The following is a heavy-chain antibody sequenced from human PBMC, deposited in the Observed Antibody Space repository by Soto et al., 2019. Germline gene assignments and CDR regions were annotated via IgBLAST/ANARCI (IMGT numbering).Heavy chain of an antibody. D-gene: IGHD2-21*01. Sequence: KPSETLSLTCSFSCAALNSGNYYWSWIRQVPGKGLEWIGHIYVTGAVDYNPSLRDRITISQDTSERQFSLNLRLVTAADTAVYYCARLRIATNNYKWFDPWGQGTLVTVSS. CDR2: IYVTGAV. V-gene: IGHV4-31*03. J-gene: IGHJ5*02. CDR1: CAALNSGNYY. CDR3: ARLRIATNNYKWFDP.